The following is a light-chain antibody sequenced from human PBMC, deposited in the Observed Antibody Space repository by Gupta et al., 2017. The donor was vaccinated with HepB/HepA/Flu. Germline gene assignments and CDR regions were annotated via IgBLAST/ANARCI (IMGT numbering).Light chain of an antibody. CDR1: SIGSYS. J-gene: IGLJ1*01. CDR3: QVWHSSSDHYV. V-gene: IGLV3-21*03. CDR2: DDS. Sequence: SYVLTQPPSGSVAPGKTARITCGGNSIGSYSVNWYQQKPGQAPSLVVYDDSDRPSGIHERFSGSNSGNTATLTISSVEAGDEADYYCQVWHSSSDHYVFGTGTKVTVL.